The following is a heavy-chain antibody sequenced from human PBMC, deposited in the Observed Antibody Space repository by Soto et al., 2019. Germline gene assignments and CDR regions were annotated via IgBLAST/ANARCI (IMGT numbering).Heavy chain of an antibody. CDR2: IYYSGST. CDR3: ARRAPEQGGIYFDY. D-gene: IGHD3-16*01. V-gene: IGHV4-59*08. CDR1: GGSISSYY. Sequence: TSETLSLTCTVSGGSISSYYWSWIRQPPGKGLEWIGYIYYSGSTNYNPSLKSRVTISVDTSKNQFSLKLSSVTAADTAVYYCARRAPEQGGIYFDYWGQGTLVTVSS. J-gene: IGHJ4*02.